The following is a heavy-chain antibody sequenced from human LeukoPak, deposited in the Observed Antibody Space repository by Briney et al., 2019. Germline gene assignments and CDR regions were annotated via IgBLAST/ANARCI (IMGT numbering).Heavy chain of an antibody. J-gene: IGHJ4*02. CDR1: GGTFSSYA. CDR2: IIPIFGTA. D-gene: IGHD6-13*01. V-gene: IGHV1-69*13. Sequence: ASVKVSCKASGGTFSSYAISWVRQAPGQGLEWMGGIIPIFGTANYAQKFQGRVTITADESTSTAYMELSSLRSEDTAVYYCARDFSSWYERPHTGFDYWGQGTLVTVSS. CDR3: ARDFSSWYERPHTGFDY.